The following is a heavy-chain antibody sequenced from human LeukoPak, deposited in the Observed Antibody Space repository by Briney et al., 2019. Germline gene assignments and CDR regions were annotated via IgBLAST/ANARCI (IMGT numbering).Heavy chain of an antibody. CDR1: GFTFTSSA. D-gene: IGHD1-26*01. J-gene: IGHJ6*02. CDR3: AADPWELLPNYYYYYGMDV. Sequence: SVKVSCKASGFTFTSSAMQWVRQARGQRLEWIGWIVVGSGNTNYAQKFQERVTITRDMSTSTAYMELSSLRSEDTAVYYCAADPWELLPNYYYYYGMDVWGQGTTVTVSS. V-gene: IGHV1-58*02. CDR2: IVVGSGNT.